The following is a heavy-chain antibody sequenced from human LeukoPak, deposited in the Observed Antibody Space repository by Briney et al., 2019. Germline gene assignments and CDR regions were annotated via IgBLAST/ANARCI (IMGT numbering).Heavy chain of an antibody. V-gene: IGHV3-21*01. CDR1: GFTFSSYS. Sequence: PGGSLRLSCAASGFTFSSYSMSWVRQAPGKGLEWVSSISSSSSYIYYADSVKGRFTISRDNAKNSLYLQINSLRAEDTAVYYCARDVLQDDYDSSGYYPPHLDYWGQGTLVTVSS. D-gene: IGHD3-22*01. J-gene: IGHJ4*02. CDR2: ISSSSSYI. CDR3: ARDVLQDDYDSSGYYPPHLDY.